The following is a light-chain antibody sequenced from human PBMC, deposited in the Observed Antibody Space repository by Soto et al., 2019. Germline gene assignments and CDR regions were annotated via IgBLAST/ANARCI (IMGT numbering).Light chain of an antibody. CDR1: SSNIGAGYD. CDR2: GNT. CDR3: QSYDSTLSARYV. J-gene: IGLJ1*01. Sequence: VLTQPPSVSGAPGQRVTISCTGSSSNIGAGYDVDWYQQRPGTAPKLLIFGNTNRPSGVPDRFSGSKSGTSASLAITGLQAEDEGDYYCQSYDSTLSARYVFGTGTKVTVL. V-gene: IGLV1-40*01.